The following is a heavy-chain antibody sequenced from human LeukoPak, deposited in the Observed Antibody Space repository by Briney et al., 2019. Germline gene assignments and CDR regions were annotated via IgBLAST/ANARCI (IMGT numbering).Heavy chain of an antibody. V-gene: IGHV1-69*13. J-gene: IGHJ5*02. Sequence: ASVKVSCKASRGTFSTYAISWVRQAPGQGLEWMGGLIPIFGTANYAQKFQGRVTITADESTSTAYMELSSLRSEDTAVYYCARDTRHRYCSSTICYRGWLDPWGQGTLVTVSS. CDR3: ARDTRHRYCSSTICYRGWLDP. CDR2: LIPIFGTA. CDR1: RGTFSTYA. D-gene: IGHD2-2*01.